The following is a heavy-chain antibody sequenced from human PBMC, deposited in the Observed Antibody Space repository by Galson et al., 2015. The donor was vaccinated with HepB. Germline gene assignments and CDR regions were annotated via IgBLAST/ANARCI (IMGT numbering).Heavy chain of an antibody. CDR3: ARGIFGAPANY. CDR2: IYHTGTA. Sequence: QVQLQESGPGLVKPSETLSLTCTVSGYYISNDISNYYYWGWIRQPPGKGLEWIGNIYHTGTAYYSPSLKNRGAISIDTSKNQFSLKLSSVTAADTAVYYCARGIFGAPANYWGLGTLVTVSS. CDR1: GYYISNDISNYYY. D-gene: IGHD2-21*01. J-gene: IGHJ4*02. V-gene: IGHV4-38-2*02.